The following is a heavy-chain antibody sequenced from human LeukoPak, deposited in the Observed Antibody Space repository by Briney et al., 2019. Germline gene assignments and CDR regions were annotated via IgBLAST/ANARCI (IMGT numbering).Heavy chain of an antibody. J-gene: IGHJ4*02. CDR1: GFTFSSYG. D-gene: IGHD1-26*01. V-gene: IGHV3-30*18. Sequence: GRSLRLSCAASGFTFSSYGMHWVRQAPGKGLEWVAVISYDGSNKYYADSVKGRFTISRDNSKNTLYLQMNSLRAEDTAVYYCAKYPGSYSLSFDYWGQGPLVTVSS. CDR2: ISYDGSNK. CDR3: AKYPGSYSLSFDY.